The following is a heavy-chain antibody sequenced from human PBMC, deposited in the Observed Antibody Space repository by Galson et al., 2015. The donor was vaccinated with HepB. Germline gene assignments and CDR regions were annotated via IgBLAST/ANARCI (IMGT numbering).Heavy chain of an antibody. J-gene: IGHJ4*02. D-gene: IGHD3-22*01. V-gene: IGHV3-21*01. CDR1: GFTFTNYG. CDR3: ARGGVASYYYDSSGYYYFDY. Sequence: SLRLSCAASGFTFTNYGMNWVRQAPGKGLEWVSSISTSSTYIYYADSVKGRFTISRDNAKNSLYLQMNSLRAEDTAVYYCARGGVASYYYDSSGYYYFDYWGQGTLVTVSS. CDR2: ISTSSTYI.